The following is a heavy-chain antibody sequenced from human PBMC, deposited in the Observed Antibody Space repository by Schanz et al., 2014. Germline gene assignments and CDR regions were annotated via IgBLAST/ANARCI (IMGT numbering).Heavy chain of an antibody. V-gene: IGHV3-23*01. J-gene: IGHJ4*02. CDR1: GFVFRTFA. D-gene: IGHD1-1*01. Sequence: EVQLLESGGTVVQPGGSLRVSCAASGFVFRTFAMYWVRQAPGKGLEWVSAITGSGSKTYYADSVKGRFTIARDNSKNTLCLQMDSLRVEDTCVYYCMAMGRNTSHYFDHWGQGTLVTVSS. CDR3: MAMGRNTSHYFDH. CDR2: ITGSGSKT.